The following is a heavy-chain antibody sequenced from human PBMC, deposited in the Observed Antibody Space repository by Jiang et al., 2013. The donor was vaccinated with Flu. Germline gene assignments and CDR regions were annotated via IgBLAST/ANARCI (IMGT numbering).Heavy chain of an antibody. Sequence: GSGLVKPSETLSLICTVSGGSISNHYWSWIRQTPGKGLEWIGYIYYSGITNYNPSLRSRVTITGDTSKTQFSLKLNSVTAADTAIYYCARQIPAMITTAFDIWGQGIMVTVSS. CDR3: ARQIPAMITTAFDI. J-gene: IGHJ3*02. D-gene: IGHD3-22*01. CDR2: IYYSGIT. CDR1: GGSISNHY. V-gene: IGHV4-59*08.